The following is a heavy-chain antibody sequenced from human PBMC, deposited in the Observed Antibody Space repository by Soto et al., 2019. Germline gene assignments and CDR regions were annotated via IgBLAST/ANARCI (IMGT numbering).Heavy chain of an antibody. J-gene: IGHJ6*02. CDR3: ARDRILSSSSYYYCYGMDV. D-gene: IGHD6-6*01. CDR2: IYYSGST. CDR1: GGSVSSGSYY. Sequence: QVQLQESGPGLVKPSETLSLTCTVSGGSVSSGSYYWSWIRQPPGKGLEWIGYIYYSGSTNYNPSLMRRVTISVDTSKHQFSLKLSSVTAADTAVYYCARDRILSSSSYYYCYGMDVWGQGTTVTVSS. V-gene: IGHV4-61*01.